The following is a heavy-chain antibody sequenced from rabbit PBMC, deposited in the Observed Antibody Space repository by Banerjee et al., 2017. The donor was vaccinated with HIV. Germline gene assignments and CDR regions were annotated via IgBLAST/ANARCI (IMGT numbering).Heavy chain of an antibody. CDR2: IYTGSSGST. V-gene: IGHV1S40*01. J-gene: IGHJ4*01. CDR1: GFSFSSSYY. Sequence: QSLEESGGDLVKPGASLTLTCTASGFSFSSSYYMCWVRQAPGKGLEWIACIYTGSSGSTYYASWAKGRFTITRTSSTTVTLQMTGLTAADTATYFCARDSYGSSGWEYYFNLWGPGTLVTVS. D-gene: IGHD4-1*01. CDR3: ARDSYGSSGWEYYFNL.